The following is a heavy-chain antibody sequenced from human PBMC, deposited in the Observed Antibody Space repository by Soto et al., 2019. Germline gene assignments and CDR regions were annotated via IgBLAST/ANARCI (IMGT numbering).Heavy chain of an antibody. Sequence: GGSLRLSCAAAGISFRSYAMTWVLQAPGRGLEWVSAISGSGSPTYYADSVKGRFTISRDNSKNTLYLQMNSLRAEDTAVYYCAKDLGEYYSDSSGLAFDISGEATMVTVS. J-gene: IGHJ3*02. D-gene: IGHD3-22*01. CDR2: ISGSGSPT. V-gene: IGHV3-23*01. CDR3: AKDLGEYYSDSSGLAFDI. CDR1: GISFRSYA.